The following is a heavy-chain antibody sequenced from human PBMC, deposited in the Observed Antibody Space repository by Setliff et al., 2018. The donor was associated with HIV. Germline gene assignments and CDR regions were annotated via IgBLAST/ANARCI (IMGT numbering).Heavy chain of an antibody. Sequence: GGSLRLSCAASGFTFSSSWMSWVRQAPGKGLEWVGRIKNKSDRETTDYAAPVKGRFTISRDDSKSIAYMQMNSLKTEDTAVYYCTADLPDSAPYCFDYWGQGALVTVSS. CDR2: IKNKSDRETT. D-gene: IGHD2-15*01. V-gene: IGHV3-15*01. CDR3: TADLPDSAPYCFDY. J-gene: IGHJ4*02. CDR1: GFTFSSSW.